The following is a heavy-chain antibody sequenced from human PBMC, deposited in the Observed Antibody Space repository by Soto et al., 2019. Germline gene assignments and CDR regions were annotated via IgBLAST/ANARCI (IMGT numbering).Heavy chain of an antibody. CDR2: IRSKAYGGTT. Sequence: SLRLSCTASGFTFGDYAMSWFRQAPGKGLEWVGFIRSKAYGGTTEYAASVKGRFTISRDDSKSIAYLQMNSLKTEDTAVYYCTSSSVGYSHGYDGAFDIWGQGTMVTVS. CDR3: TSSSVGYSHGYDGAFDI. D-gene: IGHD5-18*01. J-gene: IGHJ3*02. CDR1: GFTFGDYA. V-gene: IGHV3-49*03.